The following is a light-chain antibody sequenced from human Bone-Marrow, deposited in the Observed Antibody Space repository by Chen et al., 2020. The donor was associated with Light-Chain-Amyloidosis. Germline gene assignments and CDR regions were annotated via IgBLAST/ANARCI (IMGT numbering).Light chain of an antibody. Sequence: YVLTQPSSVAVAPGQTATIACGGNNIGSTSVHWYQQTPGQAPLLVVYDDSDRPSGIPERLSGSNSGNTATLTISRVEAGDEADYYCHVWDRSSDRPVFGGGTKLTVL. CDR2: DDS. J-gene: IGLJ3*02. CDR3: HVWDRSSDRPV. V-gene: IGLV3-21*02. CDR1: NIGSTS.